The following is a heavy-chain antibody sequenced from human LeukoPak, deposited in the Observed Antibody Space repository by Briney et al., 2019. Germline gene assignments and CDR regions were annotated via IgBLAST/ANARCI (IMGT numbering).Heavy chain of an antibody. V-gene: IGHV3-48*01. Sequence: GGSLRLSCSASGFIFSSYSINWVRQAPGKGLEWVSYISSSSSTIYYADSVKGRFTISRDNAKNSLYLQMNSLRAEDTAVYYCARDNPTYYDFWSGYYLDYWGQGTLVTVSS. D-gene: IGHD3-3*01. J-gene: IGHJ4*02. CDR1: GFIFSSYS. CDR2: ISSSSSTI. CDR3: ARDNPTYYDFWSGYYLDY.